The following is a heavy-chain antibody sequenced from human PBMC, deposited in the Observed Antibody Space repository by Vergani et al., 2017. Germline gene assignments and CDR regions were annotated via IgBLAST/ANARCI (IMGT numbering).Heavy chain of an antibody. D-gene: IGHD3-22*01. J-gene: IGHJ4*02. Sequence: QVQLQESGPGLVKPSETLSLTCTVSGGSISSYYWSWIRQPPGKGLEWIGYIYYSGSTNYNPSLKSRVTISVDTSKNQFSLKLSSVTAADTAVYYCARGAQGDYDSSGYYDYWGQGTLVTXSS. V-gene: IGHV4-59*01. CDR2: IYYSGST. CDR1: GGSISSYY. CDR3: ARGAQGDYDSSGYYDY.